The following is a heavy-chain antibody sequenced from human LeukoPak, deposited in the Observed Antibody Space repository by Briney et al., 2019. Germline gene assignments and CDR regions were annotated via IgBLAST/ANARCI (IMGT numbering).Heavy chain of an antibody. CDR1: GYTFTSYG. CDR2: ISAYNGNT. Sequence: ASVKVSCKASGYTFTSYGISWVRQAPGQGLEWMGWISAYNGNTNYAQKLQGRVTMTTDTSTSTAYMELRSLRSDDTAVYYCAAWFGELFTEVRAFDIWGQGTMVTVSS. D-gene: IGHD3-10*01. J-gene: IGHJ3*02. V-gene: IGHV1-18*01. CDR3: AAWFGELFTEVRAFDI.